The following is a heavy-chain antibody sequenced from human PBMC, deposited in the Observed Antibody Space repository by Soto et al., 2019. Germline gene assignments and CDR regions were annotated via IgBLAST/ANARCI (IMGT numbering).Heavy chain of an antibody. CDR3: GRDPRKLTTVTDDAFDT. Sequence: SETLSLTCTVSGGSISSYYWSWIRQPPGKGLEWIGYIYYSGSTNYNPSLKSRVTISVDTSKNQFSLKLSSVTAADTAVYYCGRDPRKLTTVTDDAFDTGGQGTMVPVSS. CDR2: IYYSGST. CDR1: GGSISSYY. J-gene: IGHJ3*02. D-gene: IGHD4-17*01. V-gene: IGHV4-59*01.